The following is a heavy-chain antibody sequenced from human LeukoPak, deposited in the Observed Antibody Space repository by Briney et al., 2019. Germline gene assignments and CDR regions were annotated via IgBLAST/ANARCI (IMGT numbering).Heavy chain of an antibody. Sequence: ASVKVSCKASGYTFTSYDINLVRQATGQGLEWMGWMNPNSGNTGYAQKFQGRVTITRNTSISTAYMELSSLRSEDTAVYYCASSSSSIAAQGYYYYYMDVWGKGTTATVSS. CDR2: MNPNSGNT. D-gene: IGHD6-6*01. V-gene: IGHV1-8*03. CDR3: ASSSSSIAAQGYYYYYMDV. CDR1: GYTFTSYD. J-gene: IGHJ6*03.